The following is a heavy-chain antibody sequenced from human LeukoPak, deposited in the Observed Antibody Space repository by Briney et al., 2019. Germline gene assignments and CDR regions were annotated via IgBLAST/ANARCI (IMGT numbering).Heavy chain of an antibody. CDR1: GFTFSDYY. J-gene: IGHJ5*02. CDR3: ARDRYSYGHNWFDP. V-gene: IGHV3-11*06. D-gene: IGHD5-18*01. Sequence: GGSLRLSCAASGFTFSDYYMSWIRQAPGKGLEWVSSISSSSSYIYYADSVKGRFTISRDNAKNSLYLQMNSLRAEDTAVYYCARDRYSYGHNWFDPWGQGTLVTVSS. CDR2: ISSSSSYI.